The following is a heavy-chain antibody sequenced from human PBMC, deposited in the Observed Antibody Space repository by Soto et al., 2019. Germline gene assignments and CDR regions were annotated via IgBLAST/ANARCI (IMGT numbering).Heavy chain of an antibody. D-gene: IGHD2-15*01. V-gene: IGHV3-30*18. CDR2: ISYDGSNK. Sequence: GGSLRLSCAASGFTFSSYGMHWVRQAPGKGLEWVAVISYDGSNKYYADSVKGRFTISRDNSKNTLYLQMNSLRAEDTAVYYCAKGETYGGYLDYWGQGTLVTVSS. CDR3: AKGETYGGYLDY. J-gene: IGHJ4*02. CDR1: GFTFSSYG.